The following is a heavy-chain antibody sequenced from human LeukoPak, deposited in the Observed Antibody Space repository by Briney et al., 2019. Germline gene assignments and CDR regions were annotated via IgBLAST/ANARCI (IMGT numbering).Heavy chain of an antibody. CDR2: ISYDGNRE. J-gene: IGHJ4*02. D-gene: IGHD2-15*01. CDR1: GFTFDNYA. V-gene: IGHV3-30*14. Sequence: GSLRLSCEASGFTFDNYAMHWVRQAPGKRLEWVAVISYDGNREYYPDSVKGRFTISRDNSKNTLYLQMKGLKTEDTGVYYCAREGSIVARTDYWGQGALVIDSS. CDR3: AREGSIVARTDY.